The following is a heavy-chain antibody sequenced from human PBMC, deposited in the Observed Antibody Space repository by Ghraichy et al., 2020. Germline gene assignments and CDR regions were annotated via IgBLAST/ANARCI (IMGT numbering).Heavy chain of an antibody. CDR3: ARIYYRGSDCWFEP. V-gene: IGHV4-31*03. J-gene: IGHJ5*02. CDR2: IYYTGIT. CDR1: GGSISTDGYY. Sequence: SETLSLTCTVSGGSISTDGYYWTWIRHHPGKGLEWIGCIYYTGITSYNPSLRSRTSISVEASKNQFYLKLTSVTAADTAVYYCARIYYRGSDCWFEPWGQGIPGAVP. D-gene: IGHD3-10*01.